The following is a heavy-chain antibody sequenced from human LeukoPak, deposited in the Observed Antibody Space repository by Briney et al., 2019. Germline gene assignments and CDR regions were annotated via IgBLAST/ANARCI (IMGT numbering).Heavy chain of an antibody. CDR2: ISAYNGNT. CDR1: GYTFTSYG. V-gene: IGHV1-18*01. J-gene: IGHJ4*02. CDR3: ARPRLDYYGSGSYDY. D-gene: IGHD3-10*01. Sequence: GASVKVSCKASGYTFTSYGISWVRQAPGQGLEWMGWISAYNGNTNYAQKLQGRVTMTTDTSTSTAYMELRSLRSDDTAVYYCARPRLDYYGSGSYDYWGQGTLVTVSS.